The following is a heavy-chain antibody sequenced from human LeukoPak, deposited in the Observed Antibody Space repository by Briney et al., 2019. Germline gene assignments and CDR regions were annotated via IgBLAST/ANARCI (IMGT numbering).Heavy chain of an antibody. V-gene: IGHV3-23*01. D-gene: IGHD4-17*01. J-gene: IGHJ2*01. CDR2: IVASGAST. CDR1: GFTLSSFA. CDR3: AKVRVFGDYNWFFDL. Sequence: GRSLRLSCAASGFTLSSFAMSWVRQGPGQGLELESAIVASGASTYYEDAVKGRFTISRDNAKNTLHLQMNSLRAEDTAIYLCAKVRVFGDYNWFFDLWGRGTLVTVSS.